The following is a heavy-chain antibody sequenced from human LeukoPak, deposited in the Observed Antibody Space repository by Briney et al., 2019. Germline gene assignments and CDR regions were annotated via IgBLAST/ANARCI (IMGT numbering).Heavy chain of an antibody. CDR3: AKDIGSYYDY. J-gene: IGHJ4*02. CDR1: GFTFSNAW. CDR2: ISNSGSSI. D-gene: IGHD3-10*01. V-gene: IGHV3-48*01. Sequence: PGGSLRLSCAASGFTFSNAWMSWVRQAPGKGLEWVSYISNSGSSIYYADSVKGRFTISRDNSKNTLYLEMNSLRAEDTAVYYCAKDIGSYYDYWGQGILVTVSS.